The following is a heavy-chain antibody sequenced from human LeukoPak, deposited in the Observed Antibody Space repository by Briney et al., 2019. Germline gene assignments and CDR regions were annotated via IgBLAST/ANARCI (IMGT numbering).Heavy chain of an antibody. Sequence: QAGGFLRLSCAASGFTVSSNYMSWVRQAPGKGLEWVSIIYSDGSTYYADSVKGRFTISRDTSKNTLYLQMNSLRAEDTAVYYCAREFRSGSYYDYWGQGTRVNVAS. CDR1: GFTVSSNY. CDR2: IYSDGST. J-gene: IGHJ4*02. V-gene: IGHV3-66*01. CDR3: AREFRSGSYYDY. D-gene: IGHD1-26*01.